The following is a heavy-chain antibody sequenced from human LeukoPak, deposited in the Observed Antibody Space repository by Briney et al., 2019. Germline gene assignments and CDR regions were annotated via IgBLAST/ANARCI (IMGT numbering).Heavy chain of an antibody. V-gene: IGHV3-21*04. CDR1: GIRFTSYT. Sequence: KPGGSLRLSCAVSGIRFTSYTMSWVRQPPGKGLEWVSSITSGRTYVYYSASVKGRFTISRDNSKNTLYLQMNSLRAEDTAVYYCASPHPGLLFRGYPEYYFDYWGQGTLVTVSS. CDR2: ITSGRTYV. J-gene: IGHJ4*02. CDR3: ASPHPGLLFRGYPEYYFDY. D-gene: IGHD2-21*01.